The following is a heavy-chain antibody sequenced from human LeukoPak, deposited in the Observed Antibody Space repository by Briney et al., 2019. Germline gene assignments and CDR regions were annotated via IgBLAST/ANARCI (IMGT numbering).Heavy chain of an antibody. Sequence: PGGSLRLSCAASGFTFSSYAMSWVRQAPGKGLERVSAIKGRFTISRDNSKNTLYLQMNSLRAEDTAVYYCAKSGATTVVTPGFDYWGQGTLVTVSS. D-gene: IGHD4-23*01. CDR3: AKSGATTVVTPGFDY. J-gene: IGHJ4*02. CDR1: GFTFSSYA. CDR2: I. V-gene: IGHV3-23*01.